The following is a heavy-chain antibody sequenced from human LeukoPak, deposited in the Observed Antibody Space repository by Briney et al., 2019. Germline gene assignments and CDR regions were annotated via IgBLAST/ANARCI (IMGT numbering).Heavy chain of an antibody. V-gene: IGHV3-21*01. D-gene: IGHD2-2*01. J-gene: IGHJ5*02. CDR2: ISSSSSYI. Sequence: GGSLRLSCAASGFTFSSYSMNWVRQAPGKGLEWVSSISSSSSYIYYADSVKGRFTISRDNAKNSLYLQTNSLRAEDTAVYYCARDKCSSTSCSWFDPWGQGALVTVSS. CDR3: ARDKCSSTSCSWFDP. CDR1: GFTFSSYS.